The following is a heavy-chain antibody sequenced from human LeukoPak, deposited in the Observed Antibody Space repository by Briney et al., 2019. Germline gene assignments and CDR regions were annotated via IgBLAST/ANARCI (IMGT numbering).Heavy chain of an antibody. V-gene: IGHV1-2*06. Sequence: ASVKVSCKASGYTFTGYYMHWVRQAPGQGLEWMGRINPNSGGTNYAQKFQGRVTMTRDTSISTAYMELSRLRSDDTAVYYCARPLPFEWEGAFDIWGQGTMVTVSS. J-gene: IGHJ3*02. CDR2: INPNSGGT. CDR3: ARPLPFEWEGAFDI. CDR1: GYTFTGYY. D-gene: IGHD1-26*01.